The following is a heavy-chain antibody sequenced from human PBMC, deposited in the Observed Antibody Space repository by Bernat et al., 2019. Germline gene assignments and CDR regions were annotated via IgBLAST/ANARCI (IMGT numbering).Heavy chain of an antibody. CDR3: AREREGLWFGTFDY. Sequence: EVQLVETGGGLIQPGGSLRLSCAASGLTVSSNYMSWVRQTPGKGLEWVSVIYSGGATYYADSVKGRFTISSDNSKKTLYLQMHSLRAEDTAVYYCAREREGLWFGTFDYWGQGTLVTVSS. J-gene: IGHJ4*02. D-gene: IGHD3-10*01. CDR2: IYSGGAT. CDR1: GLTVSSNY. V-gene: IGHV3-53*02.